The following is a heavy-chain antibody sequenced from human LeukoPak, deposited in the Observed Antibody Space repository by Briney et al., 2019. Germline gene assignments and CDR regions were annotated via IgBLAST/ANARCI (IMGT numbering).Heavy chain of an antibody. V-gene: IGHV3-23*01. Sequence: PGGSLRLSCAASGFTITPYAMNWVRQAPGKGLEWVSAISGSGGGTYYADSVKGRFTISRDTSKNTLYLQMNSLRAEDTAVYYCAKWDYVVGFDNWGQGTLVTVSS. CDR3: AKWDYVVGFDN. CDR1: GFTITPYA. CDR2: ISGSGGGT. J-gene: IGHJ4*02. D-gene: IGHD4-17*01.